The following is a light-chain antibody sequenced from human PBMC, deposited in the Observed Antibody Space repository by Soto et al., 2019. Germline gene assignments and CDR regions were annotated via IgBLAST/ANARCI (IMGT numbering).Light chain of an antibody. CDR2: DAS. CDR3: QQRSNWPPWT. CDR1: QSVSNY. Sequence: EIVLTQSPATLSLSPGERATLSCRASQSVSNYLAWYQQIPGQAPRLLIYDASNRATGVPARFSGSGSGTDFTLTISSLEPEDFAVYYCQQRSNWPPWTFGQGTKVEV. V-gene: IGKV3-11*01. J-gene: IGKJ1*01.